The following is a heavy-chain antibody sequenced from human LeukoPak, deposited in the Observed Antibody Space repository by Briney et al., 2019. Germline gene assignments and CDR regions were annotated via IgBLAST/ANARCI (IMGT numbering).Heavy chain of an antibody. CDR1: GYTFKGYG. V-gene: IGHV3-23*01. CDR3: AKDKYYDILTGAEESDY. Sequence: GGSLRLSCEASGYTFKGYGLTWVRQAPGKGLEWVSGISGSGGSGGRTYYADSVKGRFTISRDNSKNTLYLQMNSLRAEDTAVYYCAKDKYYDILTGAEESDYWGQGTLVTVSS. D-gene: IGHD3-9*01. CDR2: ISGSGGSGGRT. J-gene: IGHJ4*02.